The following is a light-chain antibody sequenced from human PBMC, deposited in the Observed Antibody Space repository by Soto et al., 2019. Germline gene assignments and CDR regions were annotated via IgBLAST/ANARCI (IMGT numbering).Light chain of an antibody. CDR1: QSVLYSTNNKNY. Sequence: DIVMTQSPDSLAVSLGERATINCKSSQSVLYSTNNKNYLAWYQQTQGQPPKLVIYWAGTRAFGVPDRFSGSGSEKDLTLPILSMQGEDVEVYSCQQYYTTHLTCGGGTKVEIK. CDR3: QQYYTTHLT. V-gene: IGKV4-1*01. J-gene: IGKJ4*02. CDR2: WAG.